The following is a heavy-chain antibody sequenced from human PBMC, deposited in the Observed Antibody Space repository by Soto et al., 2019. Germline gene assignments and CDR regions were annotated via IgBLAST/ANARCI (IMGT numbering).Heavy chain of an antibody. CDR1: GGSVNNANYF. Sequence: QVRLEESGPGLVKPSETLSLICSVSGGSVNNANYFWNWIRHHPENGVEWIGYIYYSGSTRYNRSFKPRATLSIDTSKNQFSLRLNSVTGADTAVYFCARDADYGGSRGGMDVWGRGTTVTVSS. V-gene: IGHV4-31*03. CDR2: IYYSGST. D-gene: IGHD4-17*01. CDR3: ARDADYGGSRGGMDV. J-gene: IGHJ6*02.